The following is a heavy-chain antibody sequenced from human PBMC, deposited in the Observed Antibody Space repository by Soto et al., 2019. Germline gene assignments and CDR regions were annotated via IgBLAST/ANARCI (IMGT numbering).Heavy chain of an antibody. CDR3: GKCSTPRPPADRLPFYSAMDV. Sequence: GPSVKVSCKASGYDFTAYDINWVRQAPGQGLEWMGWMNPINGATGTARRFQGRVSLSRNTATGTAYLELTSLRSDDTAVYYCGKCSTPRPPADRLPFYSAMDVWGQGMAVTYS. J-gene: IGHJ6*02. V-gene: IGHV1-8*01. CDR2: MNPINGAT. D-gene: IGHD6-6*01. CDR1: GYDFTAYD.